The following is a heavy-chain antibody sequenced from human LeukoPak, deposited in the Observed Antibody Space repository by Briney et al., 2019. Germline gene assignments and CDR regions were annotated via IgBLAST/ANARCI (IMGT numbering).Heavy chain of an antibody. CDR1: GFTFSSYA. CDR3: AKTSGWYDY. Sequence: GGSLRLSCAASGFTFSSYAMTWVRQAPGKGLEWVSVITGSGGSTYYADSVKGRFTISRDNSKNTQYLQMNSLRAEDTAIYYCAKTSGWYDYWGQGTLVTVSS. D-gene: IGHD6-13*01. V-gene: IGHV3-23*01. J-gene: IGHJ4*02. CDR2: ITGSGGST.